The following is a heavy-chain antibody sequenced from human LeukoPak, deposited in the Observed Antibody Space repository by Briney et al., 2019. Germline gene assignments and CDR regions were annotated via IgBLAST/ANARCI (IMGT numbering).Heavy chain of an antibody. D-gene: IGHD3-22*01. CDR3: ATYYYDSSGFLKGAFDI. V-gene: IGHV4-4*02. Sequence: SETLSLTCAVSGGSISSSNWWSWVRQPPGKGLEWIGEIYHSGSTNYNPSLKSRVTISVDTSKNQFSLKLSSVTAADTAVYYCATYYYDSSGFLKGAFDIWGQGTMVTVSS. CDR2: IYHSGST. CDR1: GGSISSSNW. J-gene: IGHJ3*02.